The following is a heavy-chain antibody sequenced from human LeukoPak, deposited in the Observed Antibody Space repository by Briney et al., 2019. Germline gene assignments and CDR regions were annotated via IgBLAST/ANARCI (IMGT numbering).Heavy chain of an antibody. Sequence: AGGSLRLSCAASGFTFDHYAILWVRQAPGKGLEWDSGISWKSGSIGYADSVKGRFTISRDNAKNSLNLQMNSLRVEDTALYYCAKGAGGYSFGYPPHYFDYWGQGTLVSVSS. CDR3: AKGAGGYSFGYPPHYFDY. J-gene: IGHJ4*02. V-gene: IGHV3-9*01. CDR1: GFTFDHYA. CDR2: ISWKSGSI. D-gene: IGHD5-18*01.